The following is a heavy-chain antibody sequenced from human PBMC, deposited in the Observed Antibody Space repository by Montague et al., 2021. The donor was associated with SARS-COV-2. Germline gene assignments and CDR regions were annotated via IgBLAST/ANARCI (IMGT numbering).Heavy chain of an antibody. D-gene: IGHD3-22*01. CDR3: ASARITMIVVVDAYDI. CDR1: GRSISSGGYY. J-gene: IGHJ3*02. CDR2: IYYSGSI. Sequence: TLSLTCTVSGRSISSGGYYWSWIRQHPGKGLEWIGYIYYSGSIYYNPSLKSRVTISVDTSKNQFSLKLSSVTAADTAVYYSASARITMIVVVDAYDIWGQGTVVTV. V-gene: IGHV4-31*03.